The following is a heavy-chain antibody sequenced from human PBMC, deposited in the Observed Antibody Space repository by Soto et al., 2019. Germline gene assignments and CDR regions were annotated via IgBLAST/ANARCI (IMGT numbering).Heavy chain of an antibody. CDR3: ARREIEGPIDC. Sequence: QVQLQESCPGLVKPSDTLSLTCAVSGYSISSSNWWGWIRQPPGKGLEWIGYIYYSGTTYYNPSLTSRVTMSVDTSKNQFSLKLTSVTAVDTAVYYCARREIEGPIDCWGQGTLVTVSS. V-gene: IGHV4-28*01. D-gene: IGHD1-26*01. J-gene: IGHJ4*02. CDR1: GYSISSSNW. CDR2: IYYSGTT.